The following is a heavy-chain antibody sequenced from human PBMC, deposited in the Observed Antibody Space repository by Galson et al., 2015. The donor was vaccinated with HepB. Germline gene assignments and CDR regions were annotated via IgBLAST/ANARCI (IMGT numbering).Heavy chain of an antibody. Sequence: SVKVSCEASGYTFTGYYMHWVRQAPGQGLEWMGWINPNSGGTNYAQKFQGRVTMTRDTSISTAYMELSRLRSDDTAVYYCARGVWSGAAFDIWGQGTMVTLSS. CDR1: GYTFTGYY. D-gene: IGHD6-25*01. CDR3: ARGVWSGAAFDI. CDR2: INPNSGGT. J-gene: IGHJ3*02. V-gene: IGHV1-2*02.